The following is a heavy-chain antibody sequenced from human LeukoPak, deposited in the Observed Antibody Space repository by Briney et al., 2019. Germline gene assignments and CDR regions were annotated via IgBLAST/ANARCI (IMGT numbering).Heavy chain of an antibody. CDR1: GFTFSSYA. CDR3: ARDRETEGSGSYYTYYYYGMDV. J-gene: IGHJ6*02. D-gene: IGHD3-10*01. V-gene: IGHV3-30-3*01. Sequence: GGSLRLSCAASGFTFSSYAMHWVRQAPGKGLEWVAVISYDGSNKYYADSVKGRFTISRDNSKNTLYLQMNSPRAEDTAVYYCARDRETEGSGSYYTYYYYGMDVWGQGTTVTVSS. CDR2: ISYDGSNK.